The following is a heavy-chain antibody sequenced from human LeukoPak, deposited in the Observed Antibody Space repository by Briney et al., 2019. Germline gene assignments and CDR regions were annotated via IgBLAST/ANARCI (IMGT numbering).Heavy chain of an antibody. J-gene: IGHJ4*01. CDR1: GFTFSSYS. V-gene: IGHV3-21*01. CDR2: ISSSSSYI. D-gene: IGHD3-22*01. CDR3: ARVAYYYDSSGYYPY. Sequence: GGSLRLSCAASGFTFSSYSMNWVRQAPGKGLEWVSSISSSSSYIYYADSVKGRFTISRDNAKNSLYLQMNSLRAEDTAVYYCARVAYYYDSSGYYPYWGQEPWSPSPQ.